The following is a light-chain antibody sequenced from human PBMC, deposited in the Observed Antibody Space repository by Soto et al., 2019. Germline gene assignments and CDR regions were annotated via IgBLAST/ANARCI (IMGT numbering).Light chain of an antibody. Sequence: EIVMTQSPATLSVSPGERATLSCRASQGIFYNLAWFQQRPGQAPRLLIHGASSRATGIPDRFSGSGSGTDFTLTISRLEPEDFAVYYCQQYGGSRTFGQGTKVDIK. CDR3: QQYGGSRT. CDR2: GAS. V-gene: IGKV3-20*01. CDR1: QGIFYN. J-gene: IGKJ1*01.